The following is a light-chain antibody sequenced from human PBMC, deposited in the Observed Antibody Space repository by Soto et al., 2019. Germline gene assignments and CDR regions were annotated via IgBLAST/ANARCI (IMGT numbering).Light chain of an antibody. J-gene: IGLJ2*01. Sequence: QSVLTQPPSMSGAPGQRVTISCTGSSSNIGAGYDVHWYQHLPGTAPKLLLFGDNNRPSGVPDRFSGSKSGTSASLAISGLQAEDEADYYCQSYDSSLSVIFGGGTKVTVL. CDR3: QSYDSSLSVI. CDR2: GDN. CDR1: SSNIGAGYD. V-gene: IGLV1-40*01.